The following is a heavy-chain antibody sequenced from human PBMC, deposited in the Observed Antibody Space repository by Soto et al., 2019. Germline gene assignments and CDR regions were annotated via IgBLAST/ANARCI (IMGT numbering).Heavy chain of an antibody. D-gene: IGHD3-10*01. CDR3: AKKVNSGSGSQYFDY. Sequence: HPGGSLRLSCVASGFTLSSYSMSWVRQAPGKGLEWVSGFRAGGDDGTTYYADSVKGRFTISRDNSKNTLFLQMNSLRAEDTAIYYCAKKVNSGSGSQYFDYFGQGTLVTVSS. V-gene: IGHV3-23*01. J-gene: IGHJ4*02. CDR1: GFTLSSYS. CDR2: FRAGGDDGTT.